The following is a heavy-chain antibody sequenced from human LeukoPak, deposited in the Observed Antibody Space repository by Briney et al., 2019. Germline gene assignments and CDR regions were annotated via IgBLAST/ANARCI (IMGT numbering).Heavy chain of an antibody. CDR1: GGSISSSSYY. D-gene: IGHD1-26*01. CDR2: IYYSGST. CDR3: ASLTRPGATAYFDY. V-gene: IGHV4-39*07. Sequence: SETLSLTCTVSGGSISSSSYYWGWIRQPPGKGLEWIGSIYYSGSTYYNPSLKSRVTISVDTSKNQFSLKLSSVAAADTAVYYCASLTRPGATAYFDYWGQGTLVTVSS. J-gene: IGHJ4*02.